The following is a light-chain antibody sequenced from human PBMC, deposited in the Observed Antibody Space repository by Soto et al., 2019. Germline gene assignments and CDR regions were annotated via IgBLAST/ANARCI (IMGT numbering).Light chain of an antibody. CDR2: GAS. Sequence: EFVLTQSPGTLSLSPGERAILSCRASQSVTSTYIAWYQQKPGQAPRLLIYGASSRATGIPDRFSGSGSGTDFTLTISRLEAEDFAVYYCQYYGSSPPTTFGQGNKLEIK. CDR1: QSVTSTY. V-gene: IGKV3-20*01. J-gene: IGKJ2*01. CDR3: QYYGSSPPTT.